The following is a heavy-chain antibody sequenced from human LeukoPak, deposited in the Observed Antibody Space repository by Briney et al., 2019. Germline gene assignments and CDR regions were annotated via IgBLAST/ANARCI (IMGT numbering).Heavy chain of an antibody. CDR1: GFTFTSSA. CDR3: AAAQNFPVYCSGGSCSYYFDY. J-gene: IGHJ4*02. V-gene: IGHV1-58*02. D-gene: IGHD2-15*01. Sequence: GTSVKVSCKASGFTFTSSAMQWVRQARGQRLEWVGWIVVGSGNTNYAQKFQESVTITRDMSTSTAYMELSSLRSEDTAVYYCAAAQNFPVYCSGGSCSYYFDYWGQGTLVTVSS. CDR2: IVVGSGNT.